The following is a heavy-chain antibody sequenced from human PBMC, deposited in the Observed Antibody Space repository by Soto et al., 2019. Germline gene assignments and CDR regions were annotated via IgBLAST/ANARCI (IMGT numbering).Heavy chain of an antibody. V-gene: IGHV1-46*03. Sequence: ASVKVSCKASGYTFTSYDMHWVRQAPGQGLEWMGIINPSGGSTSYAQKFQGRVTMTRDTSTSTAYMELSSLRSEDTAVYYCARDKSPDYWPAGHFDYWGQGTLVTVSS. CDR1: GYTFTSYD. CDR3: ARDKSPDYWPAGHFDY. D-gene: IGHD3-16*01. J-gene: IGHJ4*02. CDR2: INPSGGST.